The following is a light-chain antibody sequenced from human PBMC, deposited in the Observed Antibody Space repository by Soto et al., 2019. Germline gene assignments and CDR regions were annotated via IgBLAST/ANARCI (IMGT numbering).Light chain of an antibody. J-gene: IGKJ5*01. V-gene: IGKV1-39*01. CDR3: QQSYSTPIT. CDR2: AAT. CDR1: QSISIY. Sequence: DIQMTQSPSSLSASVGDRVTITCLASQSISIYLNWYQQKPGQAPNLLIYAATSLHSGVPSRFSGSGSGTDFTLTISSLQPEDFATYYCQQSYSTPITFGQGTRLEIK.